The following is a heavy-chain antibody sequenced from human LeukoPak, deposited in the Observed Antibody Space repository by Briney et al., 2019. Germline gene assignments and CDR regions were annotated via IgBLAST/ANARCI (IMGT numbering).Heavy chain of an antibody. V-gene: IGHV3-33*01. CDR1: GFPFRSYG. CDR2: IWFDGSKQ. J-gene: IGHJ5*02. D-gene: IGHD2-2*01. Sequence: GGSLRLSCAASGFPFRSYGMNWVRQAPGKGLEWVASIWFDGSKQHYADSVKGRFTISRDNSKNTLSLQKNSLRVEDTAVYYCARAGSISTEARWFDPWGQGALVTVSS. CDR3: ARAGSISTEARWFDP.